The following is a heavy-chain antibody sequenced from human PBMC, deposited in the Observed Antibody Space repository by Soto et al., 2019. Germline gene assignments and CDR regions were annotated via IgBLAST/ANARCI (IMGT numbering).Heavy chain of an antibody. V-gene: IGHV4-59*08. CDR2: MYYGGSS. Sequence: SETLSLTCTASGGSITDYYWSWIRQPPGKGLEWIGYMYYGGSSSYNPSLESRVTTSVDTSKNQFSLKLSSVTAADTAVYYCAGARGSAWSSYYWGQGTLVTVSS. CDR3: AGARGSAWSSYY. D-gene: IGHD6-19*01. J-gene: IGHJ4*02. CDR1: GGSITDYY.